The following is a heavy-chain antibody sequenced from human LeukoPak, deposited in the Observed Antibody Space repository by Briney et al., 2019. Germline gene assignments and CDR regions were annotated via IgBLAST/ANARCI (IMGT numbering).Heavy chain of an antibody. V-gene: IGHV3-7*01. CDR1: GFTFSSYL. CDR2: IKQDGSEK. CDR3: ARDTRGVFDY. D-gene: IGHD2-8*02. J-gene: IGHJ4*02. Sequence: GGSLRLSCAASGFTFSSYLMSWVRQAPGKGLEWVANIKQDGSEKYYVDSVKGRFTISRDNAKNSLYLQMNSLRAEDTAVYYCARDTRGVFDYWGQGTLVTVSS.